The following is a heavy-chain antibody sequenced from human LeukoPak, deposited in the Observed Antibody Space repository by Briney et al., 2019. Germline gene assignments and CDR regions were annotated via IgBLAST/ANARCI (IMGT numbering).Heavy chain of an antibody. CDR3: ARARSGLDY. V-gene: IGHV4-39*01. CDR1: AGSISSTSYY. J-gene: IGHJ4*02. D-gene: IGHD2-15*01. CDR2: IYYSGST. Sequence: SETLSLTCTVSAGSISSTSYYWGWIRQPPGKGLEWIGSIYYSGSTYYNPSLKSRVTTSEDTSKNQFSLKLSSVTAADTAAYYCARARSGLDYWGQGTLVTVSS.